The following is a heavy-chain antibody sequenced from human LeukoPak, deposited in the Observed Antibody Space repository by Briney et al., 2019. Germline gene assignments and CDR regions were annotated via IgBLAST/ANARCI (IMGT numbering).Heavy chain of an antibody. CDR1: GFAFSRYS. D-gene: IGHD2-2*01. J-gene: IGHJ4*02. CDR2: IGIGSGNT. V-gene: IGHV3-48*01. CDR3: ARDTKYAFDN. Sequence: GGSLRLSCAASGFAFSRYSMNWVRQAPGKGLEWISYIGIGSGNTKYADSVKGRFTISGDKAKNSVYLQMYSLRVEDTAVYYCARDTKYAFDNWGQGTLVTVSS.